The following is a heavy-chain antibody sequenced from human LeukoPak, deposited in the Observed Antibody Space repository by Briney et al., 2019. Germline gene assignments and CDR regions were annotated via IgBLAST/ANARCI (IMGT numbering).Heavy chain of an antibody. CDR2: ISGDNGNR. CDR3: AREKRFYSGSYFDY. CDR1: GHTFTNYG. J-gene: IGHJ4*02. V-gene: IGHV1-18*01. D-gene: IGHD1-26*01. Sequence: GASVKVSFKTSGHTFTNYGISWGRQAPGEGREWVGWISGDNGNRKYAQKFKGRVTMTTDTFTSTAYMDLRSLRSDDTAVYYCAREKRFYSGSYFDYWGQGTLVTVSS.